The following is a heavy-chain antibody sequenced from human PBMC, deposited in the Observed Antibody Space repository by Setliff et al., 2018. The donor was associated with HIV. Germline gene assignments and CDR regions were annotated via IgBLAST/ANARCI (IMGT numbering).Heavy chain of an antibody. CDR1: GYSFTSYW. CDR2: IYPGDSDT. J-gene: IGHJ3*02. Sequence: GESLKISCKGSGYSFTSYWIGWVRQMPGKGLEWVGIIYPGDSDTRYSPSFQGQVTISADKSISTAYLQWSSLKASDTAMYYCARLGGGDCYLARDAFDIWGQGTMVTVSS. V-gene: IGHV5-51*01. D-gene: IGHD2-21*02. CDR3: ARLGGGDCYLARDAFDI.